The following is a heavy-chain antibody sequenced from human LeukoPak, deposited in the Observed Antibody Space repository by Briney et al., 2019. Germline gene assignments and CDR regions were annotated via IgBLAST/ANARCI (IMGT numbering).Heavy chain of an antibody. CDR3: AREGGYLQLRYFDY. D-gene: IGHD5-24*01. CDR1: GGSFSGYS. CDR2: INHSGST. J-gene: IGHJ4*02. Sequence: PSETLSLTCAVYGGSFSGYSWSWIRQPPGKGLEWIGEINHSGSTNYNPSLKSRVTISVDTSKNQFSLRLISVTAADTAVYYCAREGGYLQLRYFDYWGQGTLVTVSS. V-gene: IGHV4-34*01.